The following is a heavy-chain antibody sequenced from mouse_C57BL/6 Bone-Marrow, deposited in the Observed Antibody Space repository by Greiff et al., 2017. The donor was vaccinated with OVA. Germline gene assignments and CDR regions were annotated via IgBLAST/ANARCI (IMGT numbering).Heavy chain of an antibody. J-gene: IGHJ3*01. CDR3: VRHGGNYWFAY. D-gene: IGHD2-1*01. V-gene: IGHV10-1*01. Sequence: EVQLVESGGGLVQPKGSLKLSCAASGFSFNTYAMNWVRQAPGRGLEWVARIRSKSNNYATYYADSVKDRFTISRDDSESMLYLQMNNLKTEDTAMYYCVRHGGNYWFAYWGQGTLVTVSA. CDR2: IRSKSNNYAT. CDR1: GFSFNTYA.